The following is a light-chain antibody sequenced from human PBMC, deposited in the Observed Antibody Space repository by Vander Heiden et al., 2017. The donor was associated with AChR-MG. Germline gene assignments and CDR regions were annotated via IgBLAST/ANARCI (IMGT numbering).Light chain of an antibody. CDR1: SSDVGAYNF. CDR3: SSYTTNNTRI. V-gene: IGLV2-14*03. J-gene: IGLJ1*01. Sequence: QSALTQPASVSASPGQSITISCTGTSSDVGAYNFVSWYQQHPGKAPKLIIYDVTNRPSGLSDRFSASKSGNTASLTISGLQAEDEADYYCSSYTTNNTRIFGTGTKVTV. CDR2: DVT.